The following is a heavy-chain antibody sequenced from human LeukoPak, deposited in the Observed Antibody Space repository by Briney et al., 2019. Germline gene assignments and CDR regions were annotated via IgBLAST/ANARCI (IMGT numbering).Heavy chain of an antibody. CDR3: ARVTKGNPNNGMDV. D-gene: IGHD1-14*01. CDR1: GNTFTSSY. CDR2: IIPSSDGT. Sequence: ASVKVSCKASGNTFTSSYIHWMRQASGQGLEWMGIIIPSSDGTSYAQGFQGRITMTRDTSTSTVYMELSSLRSEDTAVYYCARVTKGNPNNGMDVWGQGTTVTVSS. J-gene: IGHJ6*02. V-gene: IGHV1-46*01.